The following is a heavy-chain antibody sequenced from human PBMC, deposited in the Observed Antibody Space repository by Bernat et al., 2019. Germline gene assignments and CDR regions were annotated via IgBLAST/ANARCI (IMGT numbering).Heavy chain of an antibody. CDR1: GFTFSDYY. CDR3: ARGTSTSAPYMDV. V-gene: IGHV3-11*05. Sequence: QVQLVESGGGLVKPGGSLRLSCAASGFTFSDYYMIWIRQAPGKGLDWVSYIISSSSYTNYADSVKGRFTISRDNAKNSLYLQMNSLRAEDTAVYYCARGTSTSAPYMDVWGKGTTVTVSS. J-gene: IGHJ6*03. CDR2: IISSSSYT.